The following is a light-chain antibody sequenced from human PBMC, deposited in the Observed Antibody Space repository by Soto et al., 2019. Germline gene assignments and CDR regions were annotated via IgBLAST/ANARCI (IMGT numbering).Light chain of an antibody. CDR2: EVT. V-gene: IGLV2-14*01. Sequence: QSALTQPASVSGSPGQSITISCTGTSSDVGGYNYVSWYQQHPGKAPKVMIYEVTNRPSGVSNRFSGSKSANTASLTISGLQAEDEADYYCASYTRTDTVIFGGGTELTVL. J-gene: IGLJ2*01. CDR3: ASYTRTDTVI. CDR1: SSDVGGYNY.